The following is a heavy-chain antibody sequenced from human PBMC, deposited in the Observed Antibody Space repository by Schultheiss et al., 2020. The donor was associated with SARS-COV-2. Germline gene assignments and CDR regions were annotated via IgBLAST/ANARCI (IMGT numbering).Heavy chain of an antibody. CDR1: GGSISSYY. V-gene: IGHV4-59*12. CDR2: IYYSGST. D-gene: IGHD4-11*01. CDR3: ARDDYSHWFDP. Sequence: SETLSLTCTVSGGSISSYYWSWIRQPPGKGLEWIGYIYYSGSTYYNPSLKSRVTISVDTSENQFSLKLSSVTAADTAVYYCARDDYSHWFDPWGQGTLVTVSS. J-gene: IGHJ5*02.